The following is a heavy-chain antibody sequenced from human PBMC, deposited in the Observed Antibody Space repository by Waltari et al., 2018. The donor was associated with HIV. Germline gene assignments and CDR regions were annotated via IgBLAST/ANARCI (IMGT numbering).Heavy chain of an antibody. Sequence: GGSLRLACAASGFAVINNYMSWVRQAPGKGLEWVSLIYSNATTYYADSVKGRFTISRDNSKNTLYLQMNSLRADDTAVYFCATVLVRTSWVITTAPFDYWGQGTLVTVSS. D-gene: IGHD3-22*01. CDR1: GFAVINNY. CDR3: ATVLVRTSWVITTAPFDY. J-gene: IGHJ4*02. V-gene: IGHV3-53*01. CDR2: IYSNATT.